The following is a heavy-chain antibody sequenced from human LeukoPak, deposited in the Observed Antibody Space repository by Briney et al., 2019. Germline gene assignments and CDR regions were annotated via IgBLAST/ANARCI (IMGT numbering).Heavy chain of an antibody. Sequence: SETLSLTCTVSGGSISSGGYYWSWIRQPPGKGLEWIGYIYHSGSTYYNPSLKSRVTISVDTSKNQFSLKLSSVTAADTAVYYCARLREYYDILTGGYYYYYGMDVWGQGTTVTVSS. J-gene: IGHJ6*02. D-gene: IGHD3-9*01. V-gene: IGHV4-30-2*01. CDR1: GGSISSGGYY. CDR2: IYHSGST. CDR3: ARLREYYDILTGGYYYYYGMDV.